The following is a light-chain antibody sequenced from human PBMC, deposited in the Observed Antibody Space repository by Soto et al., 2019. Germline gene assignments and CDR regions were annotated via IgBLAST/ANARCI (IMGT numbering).Light chain of an antibody. V-gene: IGLV1-44*01. Sequence: QSVLTQPPSASGTPGQRVTISCSGSSSNIGGNTVNWYQQLPGTAPKLLIYSNNQRPSGVPDRFSGSKSGTSASLAISGLQSEDEADYYCAAWDDRLNGPVFGTGTKLTVL. CDR3: AAWDDRLNGPV. CDR1: SSNIGGNT. CDR2: SNN. J-gene: IGLJ1*01.